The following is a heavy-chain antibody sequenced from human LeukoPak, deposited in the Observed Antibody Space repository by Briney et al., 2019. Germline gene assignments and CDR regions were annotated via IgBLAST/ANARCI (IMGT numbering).Heavy chain of an antibody. CDR1: GGTFSSYT. Sequence: SVKVSCKASGGTFSSYTLSWVRQAPGQGLEWMGRIIPILGIANYAQKFQGRVTITADKSTSTAYMELSSLRSEDTAVYYCARVRSPQYCSSTSCYTLDNWFDPWGQGTLVTVSS. CDR2: IIPILGIA. J-gene: IGHJ5*02. D-gene: IGHD2-2*02. V-gene: IGHV1-69*02. CDR3: ARVRSPQYCSSTSCYTLDNWFDP.